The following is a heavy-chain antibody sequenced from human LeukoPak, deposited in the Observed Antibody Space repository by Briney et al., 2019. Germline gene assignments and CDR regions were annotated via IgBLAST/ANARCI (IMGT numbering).Heavy chain of an antibody. CDR3: AREPPKTYCGGDCYSGLFDY. D-gene: IGHD2-21*02. V-gene: IGHV4-59*01. J-gene: IGHJ4*02. Sequence: SETLSLTCTVSGGSISTYYWSWIRQPPGKGLEWIGYIYYGGSTNYSPSLKSRVITSLDTSKDQFSLKLSSVTAADTAVYYCAREPPKTYCGGDCYSGLFDYWGQGTLVTVSS. CDR1: GGSISTYY. CDR2: IYYGGST.